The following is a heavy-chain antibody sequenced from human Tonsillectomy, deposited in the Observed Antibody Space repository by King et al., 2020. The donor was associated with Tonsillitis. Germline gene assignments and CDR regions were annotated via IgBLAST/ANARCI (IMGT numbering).Heavy chain of an antibody. CDR3: AREMQGPPHFDS. J-gene: IGHJ4*02. Sequence: QLQESGPGLVKPSETLSLSCTVSGDSITSNYWSWIRQPPGKGLEWIGYIYYTRSTNYNPSLKSRVTISVDTSKNQISLKLSSVTAADTAVYYCAREMQGPPHFDSWGQGTLVTVSS. V-gene: IGHV4-59*01. CDR1: GDSITSNY. CDR2: IYYTRST.